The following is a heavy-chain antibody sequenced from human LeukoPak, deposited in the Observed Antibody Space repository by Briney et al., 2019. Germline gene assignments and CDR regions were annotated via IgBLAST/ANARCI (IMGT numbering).Heavy chain of an antibody. D-gene: IGHD6-13*01. CDR3: ARARGSSRFDY. V-gene: IGHV4-59*01. Sequence: SETLSLTCTVSGGSISSYYWSWIRQPPGKGLEWIGYNYYSGSTNYNPSLKSRVTISVDTSKNQFSLKLSSVTAADTAVYYCARARGSSRFDYWGQGTLVTVSS. CDR1: GGSISSYY. CDR2: NYYSGST. J-gene: IGHJ4*02.